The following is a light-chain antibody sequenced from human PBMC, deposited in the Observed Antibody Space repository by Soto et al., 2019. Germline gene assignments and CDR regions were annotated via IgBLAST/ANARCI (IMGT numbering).Light chain of an antibody. J-gene: IGKJ5*01. CDR3: QQRSNWPLSIT. V-gene: IGKV3D-20*02. Sequence: EIVLTQSPGTLSLSPGERATLSCRASQSVSSNYLAWYQQKPGQSPRLLIYGASSRATGIPDRFSGSGSGTDFTLTISSLEPEDFAVYYCQQRSNWPLSITFGQGTRLEIK. CDR2: GAS. CDR1: QSVSSNY.